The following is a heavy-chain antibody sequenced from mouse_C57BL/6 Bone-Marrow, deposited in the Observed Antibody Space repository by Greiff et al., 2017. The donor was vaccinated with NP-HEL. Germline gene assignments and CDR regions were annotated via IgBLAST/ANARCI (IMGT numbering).Heavy chain of an antibody. CDR1: GYTFTSYW. CDR3: ARVDV. V-gene: IGHV1-50*01. CDR2: IDPSDSYT. Sequence: VQLQQPGAELVKPGASVKLSCKASGYTFTSYWMQWVKQRPGQGLEWIGEIDPSDSYTNYNQKFKGKATLTVDTSSSTAYMQISSLTSEDSAVYYCARVDVWGTGTTVTVSS. J-gene: IGHJ1*03.